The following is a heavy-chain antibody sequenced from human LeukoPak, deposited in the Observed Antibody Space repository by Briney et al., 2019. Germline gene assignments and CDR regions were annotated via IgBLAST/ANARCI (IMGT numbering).Heavy chain of an antibody. Sequence: ASVKVSCKASGGTFSSYAISWVRQVPGQGLEWMGRIIPILGIANYAQKFQGRVTITADKSTSTAYMELSSLRYEDTAVYYCASGLHFTMVRGGTTNYYYGMDVWGQGTSVTVSS. J-gene: IGHJ6*02. V-gene: IGHV1-69*04. CDR2: IIPILGIA. CDR1: GGTFSSYA. D-gene: IGHD3-10*01. CDR3: ASGLHFTMVRGGTTNYYYGMDV.